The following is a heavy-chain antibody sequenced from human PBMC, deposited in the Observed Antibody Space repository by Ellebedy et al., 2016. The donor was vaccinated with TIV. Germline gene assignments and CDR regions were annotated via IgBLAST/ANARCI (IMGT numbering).Heavy chain of an antibody. V-gene: IGHV4-61*02. CDR3: ARGGDGYNLDFDY. Sequence: SETLSLXXTVSGGSISSGSYYWSWIRQPAGKGLEWIGRIYTSGSTNYNPSLKSRVTMSVDTSKNQFSLKLTSVTAADTAVYYCARGGDGYNLDFDYWGQGTLVTVSS. CDR1: GGSISSGSYY. D-gene: IGHD5-24*01. J-gene: IGHJ4*02. CDR2: IYTSGST.